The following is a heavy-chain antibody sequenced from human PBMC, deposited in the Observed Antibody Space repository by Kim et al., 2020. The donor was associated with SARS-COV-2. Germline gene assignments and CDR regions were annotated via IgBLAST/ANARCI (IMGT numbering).Heavy chain of an antibody. D-gene: IGHD4-17*01. V-gene: IGHV4-59*01. CDR3: ARDPYGGNSWYFDY. J-gene: IGHJ4*02. Sequence: NPSLKSRVTISVDTSKNQFSLKLSSVTAADTAVYYCARDPYGGNSWYFDYWGQGTLVTVSS.